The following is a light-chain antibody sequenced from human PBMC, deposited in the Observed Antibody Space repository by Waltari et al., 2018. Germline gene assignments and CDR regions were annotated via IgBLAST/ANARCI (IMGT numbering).Light chain of an antibody. CDR1: QGNRNG. CDR2: GAY. J-gene: IGKJ1*01. Sequence: AIQMTQSPSSLSASVGDRVTITCRASQGNRNGLGWDQQKAGKAPKLLIYGAYSLRSGVPSRFSGSGSGTEFTLTISSLQPEEFATYYCLQDYNYPWTFGQGTKVEIK. CDR3: LQDYNYPWT. V-gene: IGKV1-6*01.